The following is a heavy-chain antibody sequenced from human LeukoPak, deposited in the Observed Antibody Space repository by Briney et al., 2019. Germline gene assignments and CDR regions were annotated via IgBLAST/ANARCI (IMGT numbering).Heavy chain of an antibody. V-gene: IGHV4-30-2*01. CDR1: GASISSGGYS. D-gene: IGHD3-10*01. CDR2: IYYSGST. J-gene: IGHJ4*02. CDR3: ARAKEITMVRGLIITFYFNY. Sequence: SETLSLTCAVSGASISSGGYSWTWIRQPTGKGLEWIGNIYYSGSTDYNPSLKSRVTMSVDRSKNQFSLNLSSVTAADTAVYYCARAKEITMVRGLIITFYFNYWGQGTLVTVSS.